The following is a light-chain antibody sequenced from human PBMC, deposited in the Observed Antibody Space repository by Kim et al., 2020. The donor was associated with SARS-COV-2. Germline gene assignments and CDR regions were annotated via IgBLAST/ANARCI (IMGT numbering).Light chain of an antibody. Sequence: KATISCSGSSSKIGNNIVSWYQQLPGTAPKLLIYDNNKRPSGIPDRFSGSKSGTSATLGITGLQTGDEADYYCGTWDSSLSAVVFGGGTQLTVL. V-gene: IGLV1-51*01. CDR1: SSKIGNNI. J-gene: IGLJ2*01. CDR2: DNN. CDR3: GTWDSSLSAVV.